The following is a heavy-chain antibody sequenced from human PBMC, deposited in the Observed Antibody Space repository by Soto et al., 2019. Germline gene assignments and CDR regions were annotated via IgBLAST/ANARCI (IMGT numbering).Heavy chain of an antibody. J-gene: IGHJ3*02. CDR2: IIPILGIA. CDR1: GGTFSSYT. V-gene: IGHV1-69*02. D-gene: IGHD2-2*01. Sequence: SVKVSCKASGGTFSSYTISWVRQAPGQGLEWMGRIIPILGIANYAQKFQGRVTITADKSTSTAYMELSSLRSEDTAVYYCASCSSTSCYLSDAFDIWGQGTMVTVSS. CDR3: ASCSSTSCYLSDAFDI.